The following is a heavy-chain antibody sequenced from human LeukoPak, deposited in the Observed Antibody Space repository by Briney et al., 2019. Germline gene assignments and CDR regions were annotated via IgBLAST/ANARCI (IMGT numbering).Heavy chain of an antibody. J-gene: IGHJ2*01. CDR3: ARVRIGWYFDL. D-gene: IGHD2-15*01. CDR2: IYSGGST. V-gene: IGHV3-53*04. CDR1: GFIVSSNY. Sequence: PGGSLRLSCAASGFIVSSNYMSWVRQAPGKGLEWVSIIYSGGSTFYADSVKGRFTISGHNSKNTLDLQMNPLRAEDTAVYYCARVRIGWYFDLWGRGTLVTVS.